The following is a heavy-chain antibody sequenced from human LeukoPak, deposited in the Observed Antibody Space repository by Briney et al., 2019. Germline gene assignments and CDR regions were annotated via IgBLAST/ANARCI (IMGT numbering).Heavy chain of an antibody. CDR1: GFTFSSYW. V-gene: IGHV3-7*01. CDR3: ARCGGYYYVPSTAEDY. CDR2: IKQDGSEK. Sequence: TGGSLRLSCAASGFTFSSYWMSWVRQAPGKGLEWVANIKQDGSEKYYVDSVKGRFTISRDNAKNSLYLQMNSLRAEDTAVYYCARCGGYYYVPSTAEDYWGQGTLVTVSS. J-gene: IGHJ4*02. D-gene: IGHD1-26*01.